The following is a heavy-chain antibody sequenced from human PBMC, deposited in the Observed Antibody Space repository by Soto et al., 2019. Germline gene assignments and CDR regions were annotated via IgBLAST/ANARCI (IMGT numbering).Heavy chain of an antibody. CDR1: GFTFSSYS. Sequence: GGSLRLSCAASGFTFSSYSMNWVRQAPGKGLEWVSSISSSSSYIYYADSVKGRFTISRDNAKNSLYLQMNSLRAEDTAVYYCARGYGDYGAFDTWGQGKMVTVSS. D-gene: IGHD4-17*01. CDR2: ISSSSSYI. CDR3: ARGYGDYGAFDT. J-gene: IGHJ3*02. V-gene: IGHV3-21*01.